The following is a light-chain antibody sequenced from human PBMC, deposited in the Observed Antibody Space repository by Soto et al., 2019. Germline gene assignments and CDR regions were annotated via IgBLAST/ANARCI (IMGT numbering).Light chain of an antibody. J-gene: IGKJ5*01. CDR1: QSVSRY. CDR3: QQSYITPPIT. Sequence: DVQMTQSPSSLSALVGDRVTITCRASQSVSRYLNWYQHKPGKAPKLLINAASNLRSGVPSRFSGSGSGTDFTLTIDGLQPEDFAVYYCQQSYITPPITFGQWTRLELK. CDR2: AAS. V-gene: IGKV1-39*01.